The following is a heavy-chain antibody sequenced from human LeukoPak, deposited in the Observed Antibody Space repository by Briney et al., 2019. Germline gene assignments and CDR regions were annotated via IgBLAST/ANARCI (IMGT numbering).Heavy chain of an antibody. D-gene: IGHD3-22*01. CDR1: GYTFTSYY. Sequence: ASVKVSCKASGYTFTSYYMNWVRQAPGQGLECMGMINPSGGSTSCAQKFQGRVTMTRDTSTSTVYMELSSPRSEDTAVYYCARGSINYNSGGYYDNPPLDYWGQGTLITVSS. J-gene: IGHJ4*02. V-gene: IGHV1-46*01. CDR2: INPSGGST. CDR3: ARGSINYNSGGYYDNPPLDY.